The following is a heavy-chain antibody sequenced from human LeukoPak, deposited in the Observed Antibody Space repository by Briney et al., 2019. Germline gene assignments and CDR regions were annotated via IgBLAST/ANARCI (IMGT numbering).Heavy chain of an antibody. V-gene: IGHV1-8*03. J-gene: IGHJ4*02. CDR2: MNPNSGNT. CDR1: GYTFTSYD. Sequence: ASVKVSCKASGYTFTSYDINWVRQATGQGLEWMGWMNPNSGNTGYAQKFQGRVTITRNTSISTAYMELSSLRSEDTAVYYCARFDCSGGSCYEDYWGQGTLVTVSS. D-gene: IGHD2-15*01. CDR3: ARFDCSGGSCYEDY.